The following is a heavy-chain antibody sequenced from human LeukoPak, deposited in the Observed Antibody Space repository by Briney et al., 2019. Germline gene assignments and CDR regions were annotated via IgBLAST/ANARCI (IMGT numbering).Heavy chain of an antibody. CDR1: GFTFSTYA. CDR2: VRGSGTAT. D-gene: IGHD3-3*01. V-gene: IGHV3-23*01. Sequence: GGSLRLSCAASGFTFSTYAMTWFRQAPGKGLELVSAVRGSGTATYYVDSVKGRFTISRDNSNNRLYLQMNSLRAEDTAIYYCVKTSRRDSTYDSPFDYWGQGTVVTVSS. CDR3: VKTSRRDSTYDSPFDY. J-gene: IGHJ4*02.